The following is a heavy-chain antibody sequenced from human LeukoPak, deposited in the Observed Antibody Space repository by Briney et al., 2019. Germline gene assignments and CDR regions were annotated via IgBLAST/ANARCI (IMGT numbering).Heavy chain of an antibody. CDR1: GYTFTSYD. D-gene: IGHD1-26*01. CDR3: ARYGVGATPRLDAFDI. V-gene: IGHV1-8*01. J-gene: IGHJ3*02. Sequence: ASVKVSCKASGYTFTSYDINWVRQATGQGLEWMGWMNPNSGNTGYAQKFQGRVTMTRNTSISTACMELSSLRSEDTTVYYCARYGVGATPRLDAFDIWGQGTMVTVSS. CDR2: MNPNSGNT.